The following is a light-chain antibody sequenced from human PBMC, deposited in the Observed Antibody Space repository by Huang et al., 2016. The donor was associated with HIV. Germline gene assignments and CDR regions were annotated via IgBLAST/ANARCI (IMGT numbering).Light chain of an antibody. CDR2: GAS. CDR1: QSVCSN. V-gene: IGKV3-15*01. Sequence: EIVMTQSPATLSVSPGERATLSCRASQSVCSNLAWYQQKPGQAPRLLIYGASTRATGIPAMFSCSGSGTEFTLTISSLQSEDFAGYYCQQYNNWPPFTFGPGTKVDIK. CDR3: QQYNNWPPFT. J-gene: IGKJ3*01.